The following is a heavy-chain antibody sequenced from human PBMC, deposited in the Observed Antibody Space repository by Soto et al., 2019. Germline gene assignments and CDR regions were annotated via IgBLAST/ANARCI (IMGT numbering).Heavy chain of an antibody. CDR3: ARDRDYGPFYFDH. J-gene: IGHJ4*02. CDR1: GFIFSTYG. Sequence: QVQLVESGGGVVQPGRSLRLSCVASGFIFSTYGMHWVRQAPGKGLEWVAVIWNDGSNKYYGDSVKGRFTISRDNSNNMLYLQMNSLRAEDTAVYYCARDRDYGPFYFDHWGQGTLVTVSS. CDR2: IWNDGSNK. D-gene: IGHD4-17*01. V-gene: IGHV3-33*01.